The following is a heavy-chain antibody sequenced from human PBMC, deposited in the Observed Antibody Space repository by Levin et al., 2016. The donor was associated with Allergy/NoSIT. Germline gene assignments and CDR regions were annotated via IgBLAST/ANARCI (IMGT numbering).Heavy chain of an antibody. J-gene: IGHJ6*02. CDR3: ASIGAESAVAGSYYYGMDV. CDR2: ISYDGSNK. Sequence: VRQAPGKGLEWVAVISYDGSNKYYADSVKGRFTISRDNSKNTLYLQMNSLRAEDTAVYYCASIGAESAVAGSYYYGMDVWGQGTTVTVSS. V-gene: IGHV3-30-3*01. D-gene: IGHD6-19*01.